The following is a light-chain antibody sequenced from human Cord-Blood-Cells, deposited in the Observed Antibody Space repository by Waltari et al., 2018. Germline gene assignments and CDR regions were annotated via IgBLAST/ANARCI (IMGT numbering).Light chain of an antibody. J-gene: IGKJ4*01. CDR3: QQYNNWPLT. V-gene: IGKV3-15*01. CDR2: GAS. CDR1: QSVSSN. Sequence: PGERATLSCRASQSVSSNLAWYQQKPGQAPRLLIYGASTRATGIPARFSGSGSGTEFTLTISSLQSEDFAVYYCQQYNNWPLTFGGGTKVEIK.